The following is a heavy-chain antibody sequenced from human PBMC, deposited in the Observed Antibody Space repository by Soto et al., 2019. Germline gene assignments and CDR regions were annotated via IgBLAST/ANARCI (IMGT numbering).Heavy chain of an antibody. CDR3: SRDRSYGPFSFDY. J-gene: IGHJ4*01. CDR1: GFTFSTYG. CDR2: IWYDGSNK. Sequence: QVQLVESGGGVVQPGRSLRLSCAASGFTFSTYGIHWVRQAPGKGLEWVAVIWYDGSNKYYADSVKGRFTISRDNSKNTLYLQLNSLRAEDTAVDYCSRDRSYGPFSFDYWGHGTLVSVAS. V-gene: IGHV3-33*01. D-gene: IGHD4-17*01.